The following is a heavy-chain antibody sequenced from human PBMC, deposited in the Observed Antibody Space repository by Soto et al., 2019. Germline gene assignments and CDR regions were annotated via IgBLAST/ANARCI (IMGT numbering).Heavy chain of an antibody. D-gene: IGHD1-1*01. CDR1: GGSISSGGYY. CDR3: ARGSGTSNWFDP. V-gene: IGHV4-31*03. J-gene: IGHJ5*02. CDR2: IYYSGST. Sequence: SETLSLTCTVSGGSISSGGYYWSWIRQHPGKGLEWIGYIYYSGSTYYNPSLKSRVTISVDTSKNQFSLKLSPVTAADTAVYYCARGSGTSNWFDPWGQGTLVTVSS.